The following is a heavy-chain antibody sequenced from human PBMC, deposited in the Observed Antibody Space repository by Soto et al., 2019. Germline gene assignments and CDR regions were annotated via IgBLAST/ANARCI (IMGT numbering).Heavy chain of an antibody. Sequence: PGGSLRLSCTVSGFAFRHNYLTWIRQAPGKGLEWLSYISTSGSPAYYADSVKGRFTISTDNAKKSLYLQMDRLRAEDTGVYYSAPGGIYYEAWGQGTLVTVSS. D-gene: IGHD1-26*01. CDR3: APGGIYYEA. CDR2: ISTSGSPA. CDR1: GFAFRHNY. V-gene: IGHV3-11*01. J-gene: IGHJ5*02.